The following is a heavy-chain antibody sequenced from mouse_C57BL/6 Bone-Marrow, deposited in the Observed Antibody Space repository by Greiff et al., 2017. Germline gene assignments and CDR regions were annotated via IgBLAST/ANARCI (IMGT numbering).Heavy chain of an antibody. V-gene: IGHV1-81*01. Sequence: QVQLQQSGAELARPGASVTLSCTASGYTFTSCGISWVKQRTGQGLVGIGEIYPRSGNTYYNEKFKCKTTLTADKSSSTAYLELRSLTSEDSAVYFCARRGTAQAYYAMDYWGQGTSVTVSS. CDR2: IYPRSGNT. J-gene: IGHJ4*01. D-gene: IGHD3-2*02. CDR3: ARRGTAQAYYAMDY. CDR1: GYTFTSCG.